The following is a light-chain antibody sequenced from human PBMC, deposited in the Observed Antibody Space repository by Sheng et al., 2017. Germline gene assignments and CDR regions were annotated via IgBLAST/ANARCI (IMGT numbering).Light chain of an antibody. J-gene: IGKJ2*01. CDR2: GAS. CDR1: QSVSTY. V-gene: IGKV3-20*01. Sequence: EIVMTQSPGTLSVSPGERATLSCRASQSVSTYLAWYQQKPGQAPRLLIYGASSRATGIPDRFSGSGSGTDFTLTISRLEPEDFAVYYCQQYGSSPLYTFGQGTKLEIK. CDR3: QQYGSSPLYT.